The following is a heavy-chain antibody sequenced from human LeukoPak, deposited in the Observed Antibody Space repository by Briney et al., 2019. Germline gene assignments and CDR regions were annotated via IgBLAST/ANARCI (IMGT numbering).Heavy chain of an antibody. Sequence: NPSETLSLTCTVSGGSISSSSYYWGWIRQHPGKGLEWIGYIYYSGSTYYNPSLKSRVTISVDTSKNQFSLKLSSVTAADTAVYYCAAQRITMVQDYYGMDVWGQGATVTVSS. CDR1: GGSISSSSYY. CDR2: IYYSGST. V-gene: IGHV4-31*03. D-gene: IGHD3-10*01. J-gene: IGHJ6*02. CDR3: AAQRITMVQDYYGMDV.